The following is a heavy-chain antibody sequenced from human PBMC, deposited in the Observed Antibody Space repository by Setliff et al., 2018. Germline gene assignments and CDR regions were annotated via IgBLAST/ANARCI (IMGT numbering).Heavy chain of an antibody. V-gene: IGHV1-18*01. CDR1: GYMFTTYG. D-gene: IGHD3-3*01. CDR3: ARVTGVTTFGVIMKDFEF. J-gene: IGHJ4*02. Sequence: ASVKVSCKTSGYMFTTYGISWVRQAPGRGLEWLGWISGYSGDTSYAQKFQDRVTLTTDTSTSTAYMEMRSLTSDDTAVYYCARVTGVTTFGVIMKDFEFWGQGTLVTVSS. CDR2: ISGYSGDT.